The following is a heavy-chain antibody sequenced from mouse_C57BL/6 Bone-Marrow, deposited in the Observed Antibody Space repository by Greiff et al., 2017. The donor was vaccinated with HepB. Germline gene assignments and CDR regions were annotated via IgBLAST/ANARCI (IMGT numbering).Heavy chain of an antibody. D-gene: IGHD1-1*01. CDR3: ARDWYYGSSYLYAMDY. CDR2: ISDGGSYT. J-gene: IGHJ4*01. V-gene: IGHV5-4*01. CDR1: GFTFSSYA. Sequence: EVKVVESGGGLVKPGGSLKLSCAASGFTFSSYAMSWVRQTPEKRLEWVATISDGGSYTYYPDNVKGRFTISRDNAKNNLYLQMSHLKSEDTAMYYCARDWYYGSSYLYAMDYWGQGTSVTVSS.